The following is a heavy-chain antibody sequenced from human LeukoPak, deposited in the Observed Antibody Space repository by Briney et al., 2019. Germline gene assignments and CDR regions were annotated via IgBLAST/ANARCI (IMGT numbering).Heavy chain of an antibody. CDR3: ARDGRAHSGSPGDYFDY. CDR1: GFTFSSYG. J-gene: IGHJ4*02. Sequence: PGGSLRLSCAASGFTFSSYGMHWVRQAPGKGLEWVAVIWYDGSNKYYADSVKGRFTISRDNSKNTLYLQMNSLRAEDTAVYYCARDGRAHSGSPGDYFDYWGQGTLVTVSS. D-gene: IGHD5-12*01. V-gene: IGHV3-33*01. CDR2: IWYDGSNK.